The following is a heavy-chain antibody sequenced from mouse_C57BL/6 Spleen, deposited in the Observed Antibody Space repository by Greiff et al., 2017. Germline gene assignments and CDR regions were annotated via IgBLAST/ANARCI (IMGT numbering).Heavy chain of an antibody. CDR1: GFSLSTFGMG. Sequence: QVTLKVCGPGILQPSQTLSLTCSFSGFSLSTFGMGVGWIRQPSGKGLEWLAHIWWDDDKYYNPALKSRLTISKDTSKNQIFLKIANVDTADTATYYCARIDDYDSDYYAMDYWGQGTSVTVSS. CDR3: ARIDDYDSDYYAMDY. D-gene: IGHD2-4*01. CDR2: IWWDDDK. J-gene: IGHJ4*01. V-gene: IGHV8-8*01.